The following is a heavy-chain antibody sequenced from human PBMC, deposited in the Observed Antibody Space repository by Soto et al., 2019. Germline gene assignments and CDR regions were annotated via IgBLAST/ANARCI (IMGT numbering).Heavy chain of an antibody. CDR1: GGSFRNYS. CDR3: ARDAGGQRGNFIFDS. D-gene: IGHD1-7*01. Sequence: QVRVQQWGTGLLKPSETLSLNCAVSGGSFRNYSWSWIRQPPGKGLEWIGEINHSGSTDSNPSLKSRVTISVDTSKNHFSLKLSSVAAADTAVYYCARDAGGQRGNFIFDSWGQGALVTVSS. V-gene: IGHV4-34*01. CDR2: INHSGST. J-gene: IGHJ4*02.